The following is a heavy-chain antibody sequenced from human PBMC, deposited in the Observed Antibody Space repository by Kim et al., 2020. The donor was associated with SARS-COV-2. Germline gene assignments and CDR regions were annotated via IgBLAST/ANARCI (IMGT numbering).Heavy chain of an antibody. Sequence: KGRFTISRDNAKNSLYLQMSSLRAEDTAVYYCARDQNCSGGSCYYYGMDVWGQGTTVTVSS. CDR3: ARDQNCSGGSCYYYGMDV. D-gene: IGHD2-15*01. J-gene: IGHJ6*02. V-gene: IGHV3-11*05.